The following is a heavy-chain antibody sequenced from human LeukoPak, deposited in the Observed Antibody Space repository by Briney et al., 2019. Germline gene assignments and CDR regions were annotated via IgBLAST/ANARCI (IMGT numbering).Heavy chain of an antibody. V-gene: IGHV1-2*02. CDR2: INPNNGDT. CDR1: GYTFTGYY. Sequence: GASVKVSCKASGYTFTGYYMHWVRQAPGQGLEWMGWINPNNGDTNYAQRFQGRVTMTRGTSISTAYMELSRLRSDDTAVYYCARAMPGHADAFDIWGQGTMDTVSS. J-gene: IGHJ3*02. D-gene: IGHD2-2*01. CDR3: ARAMPGHADAFDI.